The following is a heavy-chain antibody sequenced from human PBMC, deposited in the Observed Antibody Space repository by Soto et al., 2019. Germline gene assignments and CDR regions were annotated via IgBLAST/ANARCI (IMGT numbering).Heavy chain of an antibody. V-gene: IGHV3-30-3*01. J-gene: IGHJ6*02. CDR1: GFTFSSYA. CDR2: ISYDVSNK. CDR3: ARDQAVAEYYYYYYGMDV. D-gene: IGHD6-19*01. Sequence: GGSLRLSCAASGFTFSSYAMHWVRQAPGKGLEWVAVISYDVSNKYYADSVKGRFTISRDNSKNTLYLQMNSLRAEDTAVYYCARDQAVAEYYYYYYGMDVWGQGTRVTVSS.